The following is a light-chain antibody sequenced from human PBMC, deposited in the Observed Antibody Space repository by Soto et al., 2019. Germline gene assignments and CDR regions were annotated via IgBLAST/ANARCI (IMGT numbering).Light chain of an antibody. J-gene: IGLJ1*01. CDR2: DVS. CDR1: SSDVGGYNY. V-gene: IGLV2-14*03. CDR3: CSYTTSNTRQIV. Sequence: QSVLTQPASVSGSPGQSITISCTGTSSDVGGYNYVSWYQHHPGKAPKLMIYDVSNRPSGVSIRFSGSKSGNTASLTISGFQPEDEADYYCCSYTTSNTRQIVFGTGTKVTVL.